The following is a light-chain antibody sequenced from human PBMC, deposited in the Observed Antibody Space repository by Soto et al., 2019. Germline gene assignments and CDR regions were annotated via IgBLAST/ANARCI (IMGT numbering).Light chain of an antibody. J-gene: IGKJ4*01. CDR3: QKYNSAPLT. Sequence: EIVMTQSPATMSVSPGERATLSCRASQSMGSNVAWYQQKPGQAPRLLIYGASTRAAGIPARFSGSGSGTEFTLTITSLQSEDFAVYYCQKYNSAPLTFGGGTKVDIK. CDR1: QSMGSN. CDR2: GAS. V-gene: IGKV3-15*01.